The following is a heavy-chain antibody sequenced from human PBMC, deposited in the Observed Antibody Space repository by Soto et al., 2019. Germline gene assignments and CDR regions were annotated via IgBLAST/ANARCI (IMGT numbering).Heavy chain of an antibody. J-gene: IGHJ4*02. V-gene: IGHV4-30-2*01. D-gene: IGHD3-10*01. CDR3: ACDYRSGSYRFDF. Sequence: QVQLQESGSGLVKPSQTLSLTCGVSGGSVTSGDYSWSWIRQPPGKGLEWIGYIYHSGNTVYNPSLKSRVTISMDGSKNQFSLKLTSVTAADTAVYYCACDYRSGSYRFDFWGQGFLVTVSS. CDR2: IYHSGNT. CDR1: GGSVTSGDYS.